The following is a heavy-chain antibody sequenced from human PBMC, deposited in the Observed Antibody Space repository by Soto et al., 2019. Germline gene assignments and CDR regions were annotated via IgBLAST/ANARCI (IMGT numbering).Heavy chain of an antibody. Sequence: EVQLVASGGGLVKPGGSLRLSCAASGFTFSSYSMNWVRQAPGKGLEWVSSISSSSSYIYYADSVKGRFTISRDNAKNSLYLQMNSLRAEDTAVYYCARGGQWLVRVFGYWGQGTLVTVSS. CDR1: GFTFSSYS. D-gene: IGHD6-19*01. CDR2: ISSSSSYI. CDR3: ARGGQWLVRVFGY. J-gene: IGHJ4*02. V-gene: IGHV3-21*01.